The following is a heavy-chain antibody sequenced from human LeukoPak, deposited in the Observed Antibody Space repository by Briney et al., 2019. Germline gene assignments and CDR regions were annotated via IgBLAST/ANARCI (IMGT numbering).Heavy chain of an antibody. CDR2: INHSGST. V-gene: IGHV4-34*01. CDR1: GGSFSGYY. D-gene: IGHD1-26*01. CDR3: ASPRLLGATTSFDY. Sequence: SETLSLTCADYGGSFSGYYWSWIRQPPGKELEWIGEINHSGSTNYNPSLKSRVTISVDTSKNQFSLKLSSVTAADTAVYYCASPRLLGATTSFDYWGQGTLVTVSS. J-gene: IGHJ4*02.